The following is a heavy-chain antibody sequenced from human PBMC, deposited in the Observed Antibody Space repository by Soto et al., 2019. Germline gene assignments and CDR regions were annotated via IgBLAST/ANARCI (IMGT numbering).Heavy chain of an antibody. J-gene: IGHJ6*02. CDR3: AREEVSRPNTYHGLDV. CDR1: GFTFHTYT. V-gene: IGHV3-21*01. Sequence: SLRLSCAASGFTFHTYTMNWVRQAPGKGLEWVSSISSRSSYKYYADSVKGRFTISRDDARNSLYLQMSGLRVEDTAVYYCAREEVSRPNTYHGLDVWGQGTTVTVSS. CDR2: ISSRSSYK.